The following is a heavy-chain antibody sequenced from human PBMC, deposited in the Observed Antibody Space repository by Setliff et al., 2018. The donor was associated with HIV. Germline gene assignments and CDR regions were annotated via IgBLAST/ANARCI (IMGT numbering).Heavy chain of an antibody. D-gene: IGHD4-17*01. CDR3: ARSPYGDYGLDY. V-gene: IGHV3-11*04. J-gene: IGHJ4*02. Sequence: LSLTCDVSGFSISSRYYWGWIRQSPGKGLEWVSYISSRGSTIYYADSVKGRFTISRDNAKNSLYLQMNTPRAEDTAVYFCARSPYGDYGLDYWGQGTLVTVSS. CDR2: ISSRGSTI. CDR1: GFSISSRYY.